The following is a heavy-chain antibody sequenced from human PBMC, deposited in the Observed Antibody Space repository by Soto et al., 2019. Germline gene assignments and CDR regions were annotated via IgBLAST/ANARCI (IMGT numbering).Heavy chain of an antibody. J-gene: IGHJ3*02. V-gene: IGHV4-30-4*01. D-gene: IGHD3-10*01. CDR3: ARGEGRGPFDI. CDR1: GGSMNSHDYY. CDR2: IHNRGST. Sequence: QQQLQESGPGLVKPSQTLSLTCTVSGGSMNSHDYYWSWIRQPPGKGLEWIGYIHNRGSTYYNPSLKSRLTISSDMSKNQFSLRLNSVTAADTALYFCARGEGRGPFDIWGQGTKVTVSS.